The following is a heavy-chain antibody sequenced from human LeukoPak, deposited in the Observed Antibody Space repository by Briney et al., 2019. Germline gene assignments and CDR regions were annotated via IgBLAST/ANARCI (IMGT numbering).Heavy chain of an antibody. V-gene: IGHV4-39*01. CDR2: IYYSGST. CDR1: GGSISSSSYY. J-gene: IGHJ4*02. CDR3: ARHRYGGNSVFDY. Sequence: SETLSLTCNVSGGSISSSSYYWGWIRQPPGKGLEWIGSIYYSGSTYYNPSLKSRATISVETSKNQFSLKLSSVTAADTAVYYCARHRYGGNSVFDYWGQGTLVTVSS. D-gene: IGHD4-23*01.